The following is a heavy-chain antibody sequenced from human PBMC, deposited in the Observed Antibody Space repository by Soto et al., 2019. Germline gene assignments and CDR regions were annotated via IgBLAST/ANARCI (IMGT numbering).Heavy chain of an antibody. V-gene: IGHV3-33*01. Sequence: QVQLVDSGGAVVQPGRSLRLSCVASGFTFSNSGMHWVRQTPGKGLEWVAHIWNDGTTQYYADSVKGRFTISRDNSKRTLYLQMNDLRVDDTAIYYCARDGGFYDHVWGTYRLPFDAWGRGTLVTVSS. D-gene: IGHD3-16*02. CDR2: IWNDGTTQ. J-gene: IGHJ4*02. CDR3: ARDGGFYDHVWGTYRLPFDA. CDR1: GFTFSNSG.